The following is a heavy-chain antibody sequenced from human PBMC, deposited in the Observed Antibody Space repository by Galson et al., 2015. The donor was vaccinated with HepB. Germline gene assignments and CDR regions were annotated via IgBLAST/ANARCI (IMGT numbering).Heavy chain of an antibody. J-gene: IGHJ5*02. V-gene: IGHV3-74*01. Sequence: SLRLSCAASGFTFSSYWMHWVRQAPGKGLVWVSRINSDGSSTSYADSVKGRFTISRNNAKNTLYLQMNSLRAEDTAVYYCARDPGYESGFDPWGQGTLVTVSS. CDR2: INSDGSST. CDR3: ARDPGYESGFDP. CDR1: GFTFSSYW. D-gene: IGHD2-15*01.